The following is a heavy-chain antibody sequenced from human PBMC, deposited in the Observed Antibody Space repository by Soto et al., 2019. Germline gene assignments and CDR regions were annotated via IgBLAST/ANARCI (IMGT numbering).Heavy chain of an antibody. Sequence: GGSLRLSCAASGVSFSNYAMCWVRQAPGKGLEWVSGITTSGGATYYADSVKGRFTISRDDSKNTLFLQMNSLKTEDTAVYYCAKSSSGLRDYFDSWGRGTLVTVSS. V-gene: IGHV3-23*01. CDR3: AKSSSGLRDYFDS. CDR2: ITTSGGAT. CDR1: GVSFSNYA. D-gene: IGHD3-10*01. J-gene: IGHJ4*02.